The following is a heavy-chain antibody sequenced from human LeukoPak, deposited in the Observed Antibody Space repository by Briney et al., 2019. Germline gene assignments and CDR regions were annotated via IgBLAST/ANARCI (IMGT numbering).Heavy chain of an antibody. D-gene: IGHD4-17*01. Sequence: GGSLRLSCAASGFTFSDYYMSWIRQAPGKGLEWVSYISSSGSTIYYADSVKGRFTIYRDNAKNSLYLQMNSLRAEDTAVYYCARDATRLYGDYGDAFDIWGQGTMVTVSS. CDR1: GFTFSDYY. CDR3: ARDATRLYGDYGDAFDI. J-gene: IGHJ3*02. V-gene: IGHV3-11*01. CDR2: ISSSGSTI.